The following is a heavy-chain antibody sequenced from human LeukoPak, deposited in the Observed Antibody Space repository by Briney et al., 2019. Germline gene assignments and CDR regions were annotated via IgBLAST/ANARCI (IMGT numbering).Heavy chain of an antibody. CDR2: IHYSGST. CDR3: TRTGSTGGY. CDR1: GGSVSGGNYY. J-gene: IGHJ4*02. Sequence: ASETLSLTCTVSGGSVSGGNYYCSCLRQSPGKGLEWIGYIHYSGSTVYNPSLKSRVTMSIGTSKNQFSLNLSSATAADTAVYYCTRTGSTGGYWGQGTLVTVSS. V-gene: IGHV4-61*01. D-gene: IGHD1-7*01.